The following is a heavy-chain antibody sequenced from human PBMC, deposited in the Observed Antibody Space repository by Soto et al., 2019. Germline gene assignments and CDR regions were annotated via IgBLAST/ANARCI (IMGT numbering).Heavy chain of an antibody. Sequence: SETLSLTCAVYGGSFSGYYWSWIRQPPGKGLEWIGEINHSGSTNYNPSLKSRVTIPLDTSKNQFSLRLSSVTAADTAVYYCARIREQWLAFDAFEIWGQGTMVTVSS. CDR1: GGSFSGYY. CDR2: INHSGST. D-gene: IGHD6-19*01. V-gene: IGHV4-34*01. J-gene: IGHJ3*02. CDR3: ARIREQWLAFDAFEI.